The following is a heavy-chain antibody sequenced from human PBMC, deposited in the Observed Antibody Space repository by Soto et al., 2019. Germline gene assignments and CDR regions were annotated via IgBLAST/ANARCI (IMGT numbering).Heavy chain of an antibody. CDR1: GFTFSSYA. J-gene: IGHJ4*02. CDR3: AKPRLVAGLIKFVDFAN. Sequence: VQLLESGGGLVQPGGSLRPACEVSGFTFSSYAMSWVRQAPGKGLEWVAAISGTGVSAQYADSVKGRFTISRDNSKNTLNLQMDSLRAEDSAVYYCAKPRLVAGLIKFVDFANWGQGTLVTVSS. CDR2: ISGTGVSA. V-gene: IGHV3-23*01. D-gene: IGHD6-19*01.